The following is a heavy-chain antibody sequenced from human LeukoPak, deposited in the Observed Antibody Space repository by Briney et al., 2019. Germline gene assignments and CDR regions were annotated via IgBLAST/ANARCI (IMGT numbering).Heavy chain of an antibody. CDR3: ATEAAGPWRYSDY. Sequence: ASVKVSCKASGYTFTSYYMHWLRQAPGQGLEWLGLINPSGGSTSYAQKFQGRITMTRDTSTSTVYMELSSLRSEDTAVYDCATEAAGPWRYSDYWGQGTLVTVSS. V-gene: IGHV1-46*01. CDR1: GYTFTSYY. J-gene: IGHJ4*02. CDR2: INPSGGST.